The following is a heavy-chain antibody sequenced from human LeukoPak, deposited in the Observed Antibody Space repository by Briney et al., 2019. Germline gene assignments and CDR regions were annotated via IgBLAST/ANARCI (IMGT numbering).Heavy chain of an antibody. Sequence: SVKVSCKASGGTFSSYAISWVRQAPGQGLEWMGGIIPIFGTANYAQKFQGRVTITADESTSTAYMELSSLRSEDTAVYYCARNRPGNYYYYYMDVWGKGTTVTVSS. CDR2: IIPIFGTA. CDR3: ARNRPGNYYYYYMDV. V-gene: IGHV1-69*13. CDR1: GGTFSSYA. J-gene: IGHJ6*03. D-gene: IGHD1-14*01.